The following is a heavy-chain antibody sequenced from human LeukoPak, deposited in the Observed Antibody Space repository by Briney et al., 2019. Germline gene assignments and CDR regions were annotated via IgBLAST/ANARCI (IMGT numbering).Heavy chain of an antibody. CDR1: GDTFSSYA. V-gene: IGHV1-18*01. Sequence: ASVKVSCKASGDTFSSYAISWIRQAPGQGLEWMGWISAYSGNTNYAQKLQGRVTMTTDTSTSTAYMELRSLRSDDTAVYYCAREPLGKTFDYWGQGTLVTVSS. CDR3: AREPLGKTFDY. D-gene: IGHD4-23*01. J-gene: IGHJ4*02. CDR2: ISAYSGNT.